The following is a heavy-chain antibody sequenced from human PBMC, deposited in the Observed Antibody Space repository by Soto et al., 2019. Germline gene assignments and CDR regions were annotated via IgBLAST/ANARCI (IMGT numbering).Heavy chain of an antibody. J-gene: IGHJ5*02. D-gene: IGHD6-19*01. CDR2: IIPILGIA. V-gene: IGHV1-69*02. CDR1: GGTFSSYT. Sequence: ASVKVSCKASGGTFSSYTISWVRQAPGQGLEWMGRIIPILGIANYAQKFQGRVTITADKSTSTAYMELSSLRSEDTAVYYCARGEPGAGNWFDPWGQGTLVTVSS. CDR3: ARGEPGAGNWFDP.